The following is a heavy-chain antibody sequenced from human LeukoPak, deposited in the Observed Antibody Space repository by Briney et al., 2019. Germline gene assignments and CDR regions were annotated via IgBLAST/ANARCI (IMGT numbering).Heavy chain of an antibody. Sequence: GGSLRLSCAASGFTFSSSWMSWLRQAPGKGLEWVTNIGQGGGGKYYVDSVKGRFTISRDNAKNSLYLQMNSLRAEDTAVYYCARDFVGSGWFDDAFDIWGQGTMVTVSS. CDR3: ARDFVGSGWFDDAFDI. CDR1: GFTFSSSW. J-gene: IGHJ3*02. V-gene: IGHV3-7*01. CDR2: IGQGGGGK. D-gene: IGHD6-19*01.